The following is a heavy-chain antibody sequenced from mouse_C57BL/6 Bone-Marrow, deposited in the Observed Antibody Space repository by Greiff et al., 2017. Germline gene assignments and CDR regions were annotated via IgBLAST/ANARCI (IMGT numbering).Heavy chain of an antibody. V-gene: IGHV5-6*01. Sequence: EVLLVESGGDLVKPGGSLKLSCAASGFTFTSYGMSWVRQTPDKRLEWVGTISSGGSYTYYPDSVKGRFTFSRDNAKNTLYLQMSSLKSEDTAMYYCARRGRREYFDVWGTGTTVTVSS. CDR3: ARRGRREYFDV. J-gene: IGHJ1*03. CDR1: GFTFTSYG. D-gene: IGHD1-1*01. CDR2: ISSGGSYT.